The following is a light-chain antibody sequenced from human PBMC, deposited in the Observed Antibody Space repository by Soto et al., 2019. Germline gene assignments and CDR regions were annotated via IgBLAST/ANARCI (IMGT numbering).Light chain of an antibody. V-gene: IGLV2-8*01. Sequence: QSALTQPPSASGSPGQSVTISCTGTGSDIGGYNFVSWYQQHPGKVPKLIIYEVNKRPSGVPDRFSGSKSGNTASLTVSGLQADDEADYYCSSYAGTNTRYVFGTGTKLTVI. CDR2: EVN. CDR3: SSYAGTNTRYV. CDR1: GSDIGGYNF. J-gene: IGLJ1*01.